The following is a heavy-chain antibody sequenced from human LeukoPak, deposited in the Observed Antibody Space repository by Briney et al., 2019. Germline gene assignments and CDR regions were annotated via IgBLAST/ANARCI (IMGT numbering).Heavy chain of an antibody. D-gene: IGHD3-10*01. CDR1: GFTFSTYG. Sequence: GGTLRLSCAASGFTFSTYGMGWVRQAPGKGLEWVSSINDNGGTSTWYADSVKGRFTISRDNSKNTLYLQMNSLRAEDTALYYCAKDKGREGWFGESENWFDPWGQGTLVTVSS. CDR2: INDNGGTST. CDR3: AKDKGREGWFGESENWFDP. J-gene: IGHJ5*02. V-gene: IGHV3-23*01.